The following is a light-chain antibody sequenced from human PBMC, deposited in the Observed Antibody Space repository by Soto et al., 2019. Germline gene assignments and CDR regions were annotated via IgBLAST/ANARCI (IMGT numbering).Light chain of an antibody. J-gene: IGKJ1*01. CDR2: GAS. CDR3: QQYNSFFRV. Sequence: DIELTQYPGTLSLSAGERATLSCRASQIVSSSYLAWFQQKPGQAPRLLIYGASTRATGIPDRFSGSGSGTDFTLTISSLQPDDFATYYCQQYNSFFRVFGQGTKVDIK. V-gene: IGKV3-20*01. CDR1: QIVSSSY.